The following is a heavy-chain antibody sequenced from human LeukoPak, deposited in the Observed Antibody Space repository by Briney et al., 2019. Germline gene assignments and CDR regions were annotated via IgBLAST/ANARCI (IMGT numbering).Heavy chain of an antibody. J-gene: IGHJ4*02. CDR2: IYYSGSS. Sequence: PSETLSLTCTVSGGSISSGGYYWSWIRQHPGKGLEWIGYIYYSGSSYYNPSLKSRVTISVDTSENQFSLKLSSVTAADTAVYYCARTRDSSGYFNIDCWGQGTLVTVSS. CDR1: GGSISSGGYY. V-gene: IGHV4-31*03. D-gene: IGHD3-22*01. CDR3: ARTRDSSGYFNIDC.